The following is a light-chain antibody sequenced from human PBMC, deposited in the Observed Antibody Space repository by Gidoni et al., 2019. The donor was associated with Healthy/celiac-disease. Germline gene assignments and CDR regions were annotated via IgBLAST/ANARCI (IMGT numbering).Light chain of an antibody. Sequence: DIVMTQSQDSLAVSLGERATINCKSSQSVLYSSNNKNYLAWYQQKPGQPPKLLICWASTRESGVPDRFSGSGSGTDFTLTISSLQAEDVAVYYCQQYYSTPRTFGQGTKLEIK. CDR1: QSVLYSSNNKNY. J-gene: IGKJ2*01. V-gene: IGKV4-1*01. CDR3: QQYYSTPRT. CDR2: WAS.